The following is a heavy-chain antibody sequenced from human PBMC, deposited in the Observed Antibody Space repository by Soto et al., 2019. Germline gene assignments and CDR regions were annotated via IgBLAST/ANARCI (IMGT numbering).Heavy chain of an antibody. V-gene: IGHV2-5*02. Sequence: QITLKESGPTLVKPTQTLTLTCTFSGFSLSTSGVGVGWIRQPPGKALEWLALIYWDDDKRYSPSLKSRLTIPKATSKNPVALTMTNMDPVDTATYYGAHRPSYCSGGSCYSGFDYWGQGTLVTVSS. CDR3: AHRPSYCSGGSCYSGFDY. J-gene: IGHJ4*02. D-gene: IGHD2-15*01. CDR2: IYWDDDK. CDR1: GFSLSTSGVG.